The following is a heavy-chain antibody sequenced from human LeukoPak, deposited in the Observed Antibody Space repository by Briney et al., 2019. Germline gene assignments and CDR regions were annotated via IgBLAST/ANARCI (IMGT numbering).Heavy chain of an antibody. CDR1: GFTFDDYA. CDR3: ARGVDAFDI. CDR2: ISWNSGSI. J-gene: IGHJ3*02. Sequence: PGRSLRLSCAASGFTFDDYATHWVRHAPGKGLEWVSGISWNSGSIGYADSVKGRFTISRDDSKNTLYLQMNSLRAEDTAVYYCARGVDAFDIWGQGTMVTVSS. V-gene: IGHV3-9*01.